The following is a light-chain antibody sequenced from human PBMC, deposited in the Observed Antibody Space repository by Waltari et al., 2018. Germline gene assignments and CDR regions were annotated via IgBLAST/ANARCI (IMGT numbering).Light chain of an antibody. V-gene: IGLV3-19*01. CDR1: SLRSYS. Sequence: SFELTQHPPVSVALGHPVRITCQGDSLRSYSASWYQQRPGQAPILVLYGQNNRPSGIPDRFSGSNSGNTASLIITGAQAEDEADYYCHSRDTSSTRFFGGGTRLTV. CDR3: HSRDTSSTRF. J-gene: IGLJ2*01. CDR2: GQN.